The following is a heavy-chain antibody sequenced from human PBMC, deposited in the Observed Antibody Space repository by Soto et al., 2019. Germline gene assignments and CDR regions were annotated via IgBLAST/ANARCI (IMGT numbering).Heavy chain of an antibody. J-gene: IGHJ3*02. V-gene: IGHV3-30-3*01. CDR3: QTQRTTVVTDAFDI. D-gene: IGHD4-17*01. CDR1: GFTFSSYA. Sequence: GGSVRLSCAASGFTFSSYAMHWVRQAPGKGLEWVAVISYDGSNKYYADSVKGRFTISRDNSKNTLCPQMNSLRAEDTAVYYCQTQRTTVVTDAFDIWGQGTMVTVSS. CDR2: ISYDGSNK.